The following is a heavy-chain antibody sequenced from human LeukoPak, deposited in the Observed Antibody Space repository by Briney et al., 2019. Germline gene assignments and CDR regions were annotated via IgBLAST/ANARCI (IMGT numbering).Heavy chain of an antibody. D-gene: IGHD6-13*01. V-gene: IGHV4-34*01. J-gene: IGHJ5*02. CDR1: GGSFSGYY. CDR3: AREEQQIAAAGRWFDP. Sequence: SETLSLTCAVYGGSFSGYYWSWIRQPPGKGLEWIGEINHSGSTNYNPSLKSRVTISVDTSKNQFSLKLSSVTAADTAVYYCAREEQQIAAAGRWFDPWGQGTLVTVSS. CDR2: INHSGST.